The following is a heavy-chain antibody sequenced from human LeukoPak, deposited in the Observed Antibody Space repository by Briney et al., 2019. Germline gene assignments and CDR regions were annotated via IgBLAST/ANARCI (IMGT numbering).Heavy chain of an antibody. CDR2: ISGSGGST. V-gene: IGHV3-23*01. J-gene: IGHJ3*02. CDR1: GFTFSSYS. CDR3: AKDGTEGFDI. Sequence: PGGSLRLSRGASGFTFSSYSMNWVRQAPGKGLEWVSAISGSGGSTYYADSVKGRFTISRDNSKNTLYLQMNSLRAEDTAVYYCAKDGTEGFDIWGQGTMVTVSS.